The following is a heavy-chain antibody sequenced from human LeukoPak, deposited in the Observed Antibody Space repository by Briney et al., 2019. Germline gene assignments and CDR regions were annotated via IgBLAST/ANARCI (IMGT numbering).Heavy chain of an antibody. CDR1: GFPFSGYW. CDR3: ARRDYFDD. V-gene: IGHV3-74*01. CDR2: IKYYGSHT. Sequence: GGSLRLASAVSGFPFSGYWMPWVRPAPGKVLGWVARIKYYGSHTNYADSVKDRFAISRDNAKNTLYLQLNSLRAEDTAVYYCARRDYFDDWGQGTLSPSPQ. J-gene: IGHJ4*02.